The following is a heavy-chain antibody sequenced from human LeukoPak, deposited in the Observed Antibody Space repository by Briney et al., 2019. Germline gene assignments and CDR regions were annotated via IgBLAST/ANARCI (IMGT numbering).Heavy chain of an antibody. V-gene: IGHV3-23*01. Sequence: SGGSLRLSCAVSGFTFSSYAMSWVRQAPGKGLEWVSAISGSGGSTYYADSVKGRFTISRDNSKNTLYLQMNSLRAEDTAVYYCAKVLGYSYGPYDAFDIWGQGTMVTVSS. J-gene: IGHJ3*02. CDR2: ISGSGGST. CDR3: AKVLGYSYGPYDAFDI. D-gene: IGHD5-18*01. CDR1: GFTFSSYA.